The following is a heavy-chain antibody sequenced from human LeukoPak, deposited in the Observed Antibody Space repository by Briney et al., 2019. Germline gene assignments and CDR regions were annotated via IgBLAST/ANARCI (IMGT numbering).Heavy chain of an antibody. CDR2: INPNSGGT. Sequence: ASVKVSCKASGYTFTSYYMHWVRQAPGQGLEWMGWINPNSGGTNYAQKFQGRVTMTRDTSISTAYMELSRLRSDDTAVYYCARDWETSWYFDLWGRGTLVTVSS. V-gene: IGHV1-2*02. CDR3: ARDWETSWYFDL. D-gene: IGHD1-26*01. CDR1: GYTFTSYY. J-gene: IGHJ2*01.